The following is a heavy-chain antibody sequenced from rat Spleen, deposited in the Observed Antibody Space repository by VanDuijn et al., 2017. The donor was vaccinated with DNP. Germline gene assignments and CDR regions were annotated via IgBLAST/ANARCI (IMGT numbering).Heavy chain of an antibody. CDR1: GFTFNNYW. Sequence: EVQLVESGGDLVQPGRSLKLSCVASGFTFNNYWMTWIRQVPGKGLEWVASITSSGGSTYYPDSVKGRFTISRDNATNTLYLQMDSLRSEDTATYYCTTFEGTNAWGQGTSVTVSS. CDR3: TTFEGTNA. V-gene: IGHV5-31*01. J-gene: IGHJ4*01. CDR2: ITSSGGST. D-gene: IGHD1-11*01.